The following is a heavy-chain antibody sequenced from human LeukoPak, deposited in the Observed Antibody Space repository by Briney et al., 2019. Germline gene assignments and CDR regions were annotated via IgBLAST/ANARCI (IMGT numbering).Heavy chain of an antibody. D-gene: IGHD1-1*01. Sequence: SETLSLTCAVYGGSFSGYYWSWIRQPPGKGLEWIGEINHSGSTNYNPSLKSRVTISVDTSKNQFSLKLSSVTAADTAVYYCARDGPWKSDVWGRGTLVTVSS. J-gene: IGHJ4*02. CDR2: INHSGST. V-gene: IGHV4-34*01. CDR3: ARDGPWKSDV. CDR1: GGSFSGYY.